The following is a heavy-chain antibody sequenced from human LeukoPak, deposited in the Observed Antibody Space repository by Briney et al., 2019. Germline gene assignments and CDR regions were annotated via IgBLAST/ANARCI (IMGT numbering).Heavy chain of an antibody. CDR1: GRSITSYD. V-gene: IGHV4-4*07. CDR2: IYTSGST. CDR3: ARLWATTFDR. J-gene: IGHJ5*02. Sequence: PSETLFLTCTVSGRSITSYDWSWIRQPAGKGLEWIGRIYTSGSTKYNPSLKSRVTMSLDTSKTRFSLKLSSVTAADTALYYCARLWATTFDRWGQGTLVTASS. D-gene: IGHD3-16*01.